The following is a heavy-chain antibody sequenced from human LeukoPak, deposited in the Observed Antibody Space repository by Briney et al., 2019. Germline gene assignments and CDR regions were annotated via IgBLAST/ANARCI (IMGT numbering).Heavy chain of an antibody. J-gene: IGHJ3*02. Sequence: SETLSLTCTVSGDSINSYYWSWIRQPPGKGLEWIGYIYYSGSTNYNPSLKSRVTTSVDTSKNQVSLKLSSVTAADTAVYYCAGGRLDIAPAGPGLGIWGQGTLVTVSS. D-gene: IGHD6-13*01. CDR2: IYYSGST. CDR3: AGGRLDIAPAGPGLGI. V-gene: IGHV4-59*01. CDR1: GDSINSYY.